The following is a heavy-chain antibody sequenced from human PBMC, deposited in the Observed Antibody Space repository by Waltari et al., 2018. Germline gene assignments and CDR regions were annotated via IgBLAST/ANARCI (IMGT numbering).Heavy chain of an antibody. CDR3: VRNDGSVYGKFDC. D-gene: IGHD1-1*01. J-gene: IGHJ4*02. CDR2: SSPDGTKT. CDR1: GLTFSSDW. V-gene: IGHV3-74*01. Sequence: EVQLVESGGDLVQPGGSLRLSCATSGLTFSSDWMHWVRQPSGKGLVWVSRSSPDGTKTYYADSVKGRFSISRDNAKNTLYLQMNTLKVEDTATYYCVRNDGSVYGKFDCWGQGTPVTVSS.